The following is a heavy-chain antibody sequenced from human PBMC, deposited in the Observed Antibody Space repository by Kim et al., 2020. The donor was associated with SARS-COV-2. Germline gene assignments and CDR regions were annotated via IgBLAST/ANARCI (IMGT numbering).Heavy chain of an antibody. D-gene: IGHD1-26*01. CDR1: GFTFSSIW. CDR2: INSDGSTT. V-gene: IGHV3-74*01. J-gene: IGHJ4*02. Sequence: GGSLRLSCAASGFTFSSIWMHWVRQAPGKGLVWVSAINSDGSTTTYADSVRGRFTISRDNAKNTLYLLMNSLRAEDTAMYYCTTAFSGNYGNWGQGIPVTVS. CDR3: TTAFSGNYGN.